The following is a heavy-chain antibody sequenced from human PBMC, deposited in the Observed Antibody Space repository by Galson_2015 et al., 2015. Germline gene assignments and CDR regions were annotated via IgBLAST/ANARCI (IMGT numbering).Heavy chain of an antibody. CDR2: ISSSSSDR. J-gene: IGHJ5*02. Sequence: SLRLSCAASGFTFSSYGMHWVRQAPGKGLEWVSSISSSSSDRYYADSAKGRFTISRDNAKNSLYLQMNSLRAEDTAVYYCARGVHGAPASFDPWGQGTLVTVSP. CDR1: GFTFSSYG. D-gene: IGHD4/OR15-4a*01. V-gene: IGHV3-21*01. CDR3: ARGVHGAPASFDP.